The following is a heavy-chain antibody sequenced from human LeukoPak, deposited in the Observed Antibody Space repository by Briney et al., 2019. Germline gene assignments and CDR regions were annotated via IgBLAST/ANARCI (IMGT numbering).Heavy chain of an antibody. V-gene: IGHV1-3*01. J-gene: IGHJ4*02. CDR1: GYTFTTHA. CDR3: AGQFGSHYDY. CDR2: INGGDGNT. D-gene: IGHD1-26*01. Sequence: ASVKVSCKASGYTFTTHAMHWVRQAPGQRLEWMGWINGGDGNTRYSPNFQGRVTITRDTSATTAYMDLSSLRSEDTAVYYCAGQFGSHYDYWGQGTLVTVSS.